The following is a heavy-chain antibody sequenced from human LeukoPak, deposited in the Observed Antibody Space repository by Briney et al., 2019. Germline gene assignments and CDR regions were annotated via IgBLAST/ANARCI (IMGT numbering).Heavy chain of an antibody. V-gene: IGHV3-48*03. Sequence: GGSLRLSCAASGFTFSSYEMNWVRQAPGKGLEWVSYISSSGSTIYYADSVKGRFTISRDNAKNSLYLQMNSLRAEDTAVYYCARWGGSSWPPFDYWGQGTLVTVSS. D-gene: IGHD6-13*01. CDR2: ISSSGSTI. CDR1: GFTFSSYE. CDR3: ARWGGSSWPPFDY. J-gene: IGHJ4*02.